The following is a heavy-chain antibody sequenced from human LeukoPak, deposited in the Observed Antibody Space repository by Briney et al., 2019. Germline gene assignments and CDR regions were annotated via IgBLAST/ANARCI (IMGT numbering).Heavy chain of an antibody. CDR3: ASIGYYYYYYGMDV. Sequence: SETLSLTCTVSGGSISSSSYYWGWARQPPGTGLEWIVSIYYSGSTYYNPSLKSRVTISVDTSKNQFSLKLSSVTAADTAVYYCASIGYYYYYYGMDVWGQGTTVTVSS. D-gene: IGHD3-16*02. V-gene: IGHV4-39*01. J-gene: IGHJ6*02. CDR1: GGSISSSSYY. CDR2: IYYSGST.